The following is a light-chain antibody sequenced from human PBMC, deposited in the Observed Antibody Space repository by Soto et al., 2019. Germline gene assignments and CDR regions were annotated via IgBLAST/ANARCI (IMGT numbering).Light chain of an antibody. CDR2: ANT. Sequence: QLVLTQPPSVSGAPGQRVTISCTGSSSNIGAGYDVHWYQQLPGTAPKLLIYANTNRPSGVPDRFSGSKSGTSASLAITGLQAEDEVDYYCQSYDSSLSGSNWVFGGGTQLTVL. V-gene: IGLV1-40*01. CDR3: QSYDSSLSGSNWV. J-gene: IGLJ3*02. CDR1: SSNIGAGYD.